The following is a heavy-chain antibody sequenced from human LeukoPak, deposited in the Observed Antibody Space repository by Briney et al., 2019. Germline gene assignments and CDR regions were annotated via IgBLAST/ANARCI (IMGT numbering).Heavy chain of an antibody. Sequence: GGSLRLSCAASGFTFSSYAMSWVRQAPGKGLEWVSAISGSGGSTYYADSVKGRFTISRDSSKNTLFLQMNRLRPEEAAVYYCAKALVTTCRGAYCYPFDFWGQGTLVTVSS. J-gene: IGHJ4*02. CDR3: AKALVTTCRGAYCYPFDF. V-gene: IGHV3-23*01. D-gene: IGHD2-21*01. CDR2: ISGSGGST. CDR1: GFTFSSYA.